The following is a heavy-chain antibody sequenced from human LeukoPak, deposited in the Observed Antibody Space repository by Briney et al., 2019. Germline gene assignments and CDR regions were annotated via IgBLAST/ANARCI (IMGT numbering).Heavy chain of an antibody. D-gene: IGHD1-26*01. CDR1: GFTINNHA. Sequence: GGSLRLSCAASGFTINNHAMSWVRQAPGKGLEWVSAISISGATTYYADSVKGRFTISKDNSKDTVFLQMNNLRAEDTAIYYCAKEYKVGTTTKCFRNWGQGTLVTVSS. CDR2: ISISGATT. V-gene: IGHV3-23*01. J-gene: IGHJ1*01. CDR3: AKEYKVGTTTKCFRN.